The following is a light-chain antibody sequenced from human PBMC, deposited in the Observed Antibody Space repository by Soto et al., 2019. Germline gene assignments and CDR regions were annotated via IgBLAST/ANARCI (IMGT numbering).Light chain of an antibody. CDR3: QQHGSSGT. J-gene: IGKJ1*01. V-gene: IGKV3-20*01. CDR1: QSVSSSY. CDR2: GAS. Sequence: EIVLTQSPGTLSLSPVERATLSFSASQSVSSSYLAWYQQKPGQAPRLLIYGASSRATGIPDRFSGSGSGTDFTLTISRLEPEDFAVYYCQQHGSSGTFGQGTKVDIK.